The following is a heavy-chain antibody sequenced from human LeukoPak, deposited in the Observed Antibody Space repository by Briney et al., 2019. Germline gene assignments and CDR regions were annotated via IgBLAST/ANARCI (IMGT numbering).Heavy chain of an antibody. Sequence: PSETLSLTCTVSGGSISSGGYYWSWIRQHPGKGLEWIGYIYYSGSTYYNPSLKSRVTISVDTSKNQFPLKLSSVTAADTAVYYCARHYGSGSYGPGAFDYWGQGTLVTVTS. D-gene: IGHD3-10*01. CDR3: ARHYGSGSYGPGAFDY. CDR1: GGSISSGGYY. V-gene: IGHV4-31*03. J-gene: IGHJ4*02. CDR2: IYYSGST.